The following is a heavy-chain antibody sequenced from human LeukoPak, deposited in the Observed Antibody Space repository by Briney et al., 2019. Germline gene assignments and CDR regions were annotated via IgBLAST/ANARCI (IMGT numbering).Heavy chain of an antibody. J-gene: IGHJ4*02. CDR3: ARDRISYGDFDY. CDR1: GFTFSSYA. V-gene: IGHV3-30-3*01. Sequence: GGSLRLSCAASGFTFSSYAMHWVRQAPGKGLEWVAVISYDGSNKYYADSVKGRFTISRDNSKNTLYLQMNSLRAEDTAVYYCARDRISYGDFDYWGQGTLVTVSS. D-gene: IGHD4-17*01. CDR2: ISYDGSNK.